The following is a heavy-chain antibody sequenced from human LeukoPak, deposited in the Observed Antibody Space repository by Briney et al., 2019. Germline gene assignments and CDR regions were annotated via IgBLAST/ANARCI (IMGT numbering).Heavy chain of an antibody. CDR2: INPNSGGT. V-gene: IGHV1-2*02. D-gene: IGHD6-19*01. J-gene: IGHJ4*02. CDR3: ARDQGSGWPSFDY. Sequence: ASVKVSCKASGYTFTGYYMHWVRQTPGQRLEWMGWINPNSGGTNYAQKFQGRVTMTRDTSISTAYMELSGLRSDDTAVYYCARDQGSGWPSFDYWGQGTLVTASS. CDR1: GYTFTGYY.